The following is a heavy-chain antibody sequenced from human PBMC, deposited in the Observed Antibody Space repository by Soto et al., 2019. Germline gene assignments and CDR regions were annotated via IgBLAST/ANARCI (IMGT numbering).Heavy chain of an antibody. D-gene: IGHD2-15*01. Sequence: GGSLRLSCAASGFTFSSYGMHWVRQAPGKGLEWVALIWFDGSDKYYTESVKGRFTTSRDNSKSTLYLQMNSLRAEDTAVYYCARLYCSASSCYSVGAFDIRGQGTMVTVSS. CDR1: GFTFSSYG. J-gene: IGHJ3*02. V-gene: IGHV3-33*01. CDR2: IWFDGSDK. CDR3: ARLYCSASSCYSVGAFDI.